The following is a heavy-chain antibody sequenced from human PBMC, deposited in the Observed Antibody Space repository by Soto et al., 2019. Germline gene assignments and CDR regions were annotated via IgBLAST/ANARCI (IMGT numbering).Heavy chain of an antibody. V-gene: IGHV3-23*01. Sequence: EVQLLESGGGLVQPGGSLRLSCAASGFTFSSYAMSWVRQAPGKGLEWVSGISDSGGSRYYADSVKGRFTISRDNSKNTLYLQMYSLRAEDTTVYYCANGCGGTCYSRIHYWGQGTLVTVSS. CDR3: ANGCGGTCYSRIHY. CDR1: GFTFSSYA. J-gene: IGHJ4*02. D-gene: IGHD2-15*01. CDR2: ISDSGGSR.